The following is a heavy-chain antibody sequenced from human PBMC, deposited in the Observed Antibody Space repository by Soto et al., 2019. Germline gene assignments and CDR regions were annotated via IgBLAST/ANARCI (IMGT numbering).Heavy chain of an antibody. D-gene: IGHD3-16*02. CDR1: GGTFSSYA. CDR2: IIPIFGTA. Sequence: QVQLVQSGAEVKKPGSSVKVSCKASGGTFSSYAISWVRQAPGQGLEWMGGIIPIFGTANYAQKFQRRVPVTADESTSTVYMELSSLGYEDTAVYYCARGGVLRWGELSLYPYGMDLWGQGTTVTVSS. CDR3: ARGGVLRWGELSLYPYGMDL. V-gene: IGHV1-69*01. J-gene: IGHJ6*02.